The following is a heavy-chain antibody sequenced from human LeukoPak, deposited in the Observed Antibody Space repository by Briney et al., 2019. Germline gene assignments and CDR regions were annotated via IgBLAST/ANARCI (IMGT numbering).Heavy chain of an antibody. D-gene: IGHD6-13*01. V-gene: IGHV3-66*02. CDR3: ARYTAAGTLDYYYYMDV. Sequence: GGSLRLSCAASGFTVSSNYMSWVRQAPGKGLDWVSVIYSGGSTYYADSVKGRFTISRDNSKNTLYLQMNSLRAEDTAVYYCARYTAAGTLDYYYYMDVWGKGTTVTVSS. CDR2: IYSGGST. J-gene: IGHJ6*03. CDR1: GFTVSSNY.